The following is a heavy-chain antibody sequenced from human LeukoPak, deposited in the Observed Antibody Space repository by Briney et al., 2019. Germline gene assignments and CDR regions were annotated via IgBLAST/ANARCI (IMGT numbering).Heavy chain of an antibody. D-gene: IGHD3-10*01. Sequence: PGGSLRLSCAASGFTFSSYGMHWVRQAPGKGLEWVAFIRYDGSNKYYADSVKGRFTISRDNSKNTLYLQMNSLRAEDTAVYYCARPYYYGSGSRSWFDPWGQGTLVTVSS. CDR2: IRYDGSNK. CDR3: ARPYYYGSGSRSWFDP. J-gene: IGHJ5*02. CDR1: GFTFSSYG. V-gene: IGHV3-30*02.